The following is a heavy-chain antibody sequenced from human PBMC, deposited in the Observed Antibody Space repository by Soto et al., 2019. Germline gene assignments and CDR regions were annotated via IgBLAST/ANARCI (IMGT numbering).Heavy chain of an antibody. Sequence: GGSLRLCCSASGFPFSSYAMSWVSQAPGKGLEWVAAISGSGGSTYYADSVKGRFTISRDNSKNTLYLQMNSLRAEDTAVYYWAKDPITTVSPSKPPRYYYSGMDVWGQGPTVPVSS. CDR2: ISGSGGST. J-gene: IGHJ6*02. CDR3: AKDPITTVSPSKPPRYYYSGMDV. CDR1: GFPFSSYA. V-gene: IGHV3-23*01. D-gene: IGHD3-22*01.